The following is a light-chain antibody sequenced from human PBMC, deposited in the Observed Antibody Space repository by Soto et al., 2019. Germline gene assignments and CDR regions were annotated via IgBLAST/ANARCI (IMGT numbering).Light chain of an antibody. Sequence: DIQMTQSPSTLSASVGDRVTIPCRASQSISSWLAWYQQKPGKAPKLLIYKASSLESGVPSRFSGSGSGTEFTLTISSLQPDDFATYYCQQYNSHSFGQGTKVDIK. J-gene: IGKJ1*01. CDR1: QSISSW. CDR2: KAS. CDR3: QQYNSHS. V-gene: IGKV1-5*03.